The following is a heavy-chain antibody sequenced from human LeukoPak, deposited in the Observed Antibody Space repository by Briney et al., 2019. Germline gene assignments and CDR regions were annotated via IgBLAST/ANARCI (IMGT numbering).Heavy chain of an antibody. D-gene: IGHD3-10*01. Sequence: SETLSLTCAVYGGSFRGYYWSWIRQPPGKGLEWIGEINHSGSTNYNPSLKSRVTISVDTSKNQFSLKLSSVTAADTAVYYCARVHGSGSYYNDYWGQGTLVTVSS. CDR2: INHSGST. V-gene: IGHV4-34*01. J-gene: IGHJ4*02. CDR3: ARVHGSGSYYNDY. CDR1: GGSFRGYY.